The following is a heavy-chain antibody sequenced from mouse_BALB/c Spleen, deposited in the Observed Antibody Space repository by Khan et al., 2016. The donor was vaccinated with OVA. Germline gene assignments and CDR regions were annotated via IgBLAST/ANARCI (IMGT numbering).Heavy chain of an antibody. J-gene: IGHJ3*01. CDR3: VNHGSSSAWFTY. CDR1: GYTFTSYW. D-gene: IGHD1-1*01. CDR2: INPSTDYT. V-gene: IGHV1-7*01. Sequence: VQLQESGAELAKPGASVKMSCKASGYTFTSYWMHWVKQRPGQGLEWIGYINPSTDYTEYNQKFKDKATLTVDKSSSTAYMQLPSLTSEDSAVYYCVNHGSSSAWFTYWGQGTLVTVSA.